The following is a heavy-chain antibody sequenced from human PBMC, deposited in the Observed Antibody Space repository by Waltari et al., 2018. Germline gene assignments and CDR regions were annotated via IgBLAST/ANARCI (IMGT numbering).Heavy chain of an antibody. D-gene: IGHD6-6*01. V-gene: IGHV1-69*01. Sequence: QVQLVQSGAEVKKPGSSVKVSCKASGGTFSSYAISWVRQAPGQGLEWMGGIIPILGTANDAQKFQGRVTSTADESTSTAYMELSSLRSEDTAVYYCAREEHSSSPRGWFDPWGQGTLVTVSS. CDR1: GGTFSSYA. J-gene: IGHJ5*02. CDR2: IIPILGTA. CDR3: AREEHSSSPRGWFDP.